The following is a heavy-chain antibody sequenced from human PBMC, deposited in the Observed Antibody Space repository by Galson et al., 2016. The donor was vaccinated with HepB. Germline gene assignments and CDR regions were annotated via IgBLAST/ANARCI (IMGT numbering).Heavy chain of an antibody. CDR2: ISGRGGIT. J-gene: IGHJ4*02. D-gene: IGHD2-2*01. CDR1: GFTFNIYA. V-gene: IGHV3-23*01. CDR3: AKDHAAYSPAAIGCDY. Sequence: SLRLSCAASGFTFNIYAMSWVRQAPGKGLQWVSAISGRGGITYYADSVKGRFTISRDDSKNTLYLQMNSLRAEDTAVYYCAKDHAAYSPAAIGCDYWGQGTLVTVSS.